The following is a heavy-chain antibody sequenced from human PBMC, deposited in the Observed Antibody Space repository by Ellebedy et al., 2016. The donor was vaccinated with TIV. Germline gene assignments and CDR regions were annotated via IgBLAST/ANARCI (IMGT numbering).Heavy chain of an antibody. J-gene: IGHJ4*02. Sequence: GESLKISCAASGFTFSSYAMPWVRPAPGKGLEWVSAISGSGGSTYYADSVKGRFTISRDNSKNTLYLQMNSLRAEDTAVYYCARDAFSSWYRYFDYWGQGTLVTVSS. D-gene: IGHD6-13*01. CDR3: ARDAFSSWYRYFDY. CDR1: GFTFSSYA. CDR2: ISGSGGST. V-gene: IGHV3-23*01.